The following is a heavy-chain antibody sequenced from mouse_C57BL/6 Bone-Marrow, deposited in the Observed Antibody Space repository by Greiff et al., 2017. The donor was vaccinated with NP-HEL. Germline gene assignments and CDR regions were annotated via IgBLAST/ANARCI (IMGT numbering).Heavy chain of an antibody. CDR3: ARGWDAMDY. CDR2: IDPSDSYT. CDR1: GYTFTSYW. Sequence: QVQLQQPGAELVRPGTSVKLSCKASGYTFTSYWMHWVKQRPGQGLEWIGVIDPSDSYTNYNQKFKGKATLTVDTSSSTAYMQLSSLTSEDSAVYYCARGWDAMDYWGQGTSVTVSS. D-gene: IGHD4-1*01. V-gene: IGHV1-59*01. J-gene: IGHJ4*01.